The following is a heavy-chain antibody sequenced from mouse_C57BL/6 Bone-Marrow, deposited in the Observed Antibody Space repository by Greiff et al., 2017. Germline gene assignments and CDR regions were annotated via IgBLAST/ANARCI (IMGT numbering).Heavy chain of an antibody. D-gene: IGHD1-1*01. J-gene: IGHJ2*01. V-gene: IGHV1-69*01. CDR2: IDPSDSYT. CDR1: GYTFTSYW. CDR3: ARGGLLYFDD. Sequence: QVQLQQPGAELVMPGASVKLSCKASGYTFTSYWMHWVKQRPGQGLEWIGEIDPSDSYTNYNQKFKGKSTLTVDKSSSTAYMQLSSLTSEDSAVYYCARGGLLYFDDWGQGTTLTVSS.